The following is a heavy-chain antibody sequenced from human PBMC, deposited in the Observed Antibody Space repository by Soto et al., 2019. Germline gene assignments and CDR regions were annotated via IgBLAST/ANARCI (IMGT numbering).Heavy chain of an antibody. V-gene: IGHV3-33*01. Sequence: PGGSLRLSCAASGFTFSSYGVHWVRQAPGKGLEWVAVIWYDGSNKYYADSVKGRFTISRDNSKNTLYLQMNSLRAEDTAVYYCARDTHYYGSGSPSYWGQGTLVTVSS. CDR1: GFTFSSYG. CDR3: ARDTHYYGSGSPSY. D-gene: IGHD3-10*01. J-gene: IGHJ4*02. CDR2: IWYDGSNK.